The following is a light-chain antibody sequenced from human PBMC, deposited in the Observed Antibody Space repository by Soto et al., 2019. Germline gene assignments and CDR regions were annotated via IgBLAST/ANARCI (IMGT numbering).Light chain of an antibody. Sequence: DIHMTQSPSSLSASVGDRVTITFRASQSIRTYVNWYQQKPGKAPNLLIYGASSLQSGVPSRFSGSGSGTDFSLTISSLQPDDVATYYCQQSFNTPRTFGQGTKVEIK. CDR3: QQSFNTPRT. J-gene: IGKJ1*01. V-gene: IGKV1-39*01. CDR1: QSIRTY. CDR2: GAS.